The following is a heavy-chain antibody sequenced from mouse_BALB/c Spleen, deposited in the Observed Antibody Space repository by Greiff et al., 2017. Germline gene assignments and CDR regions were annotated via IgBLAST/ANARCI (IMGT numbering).Heavy chain of an antibody. D-gene: IGHD1-1*01. CDR1: GFTFSSYA. Sequence: DVMLVESGGGLVKPGGSLKLSCAASGFTFSSYAMSWVRQTPEKRLEWVASISSGGSTYYPDSVKGRFTISRDNARNILYLQMSSLRSEDTAMYYCARGRKDITPLDYWGQGTTLTVSS. CDR2: ISSGGST. V-gene: IGHV5-6-5*01. J-gene: IGHJ2*01. CDR3: ARGRKDITPLDY.